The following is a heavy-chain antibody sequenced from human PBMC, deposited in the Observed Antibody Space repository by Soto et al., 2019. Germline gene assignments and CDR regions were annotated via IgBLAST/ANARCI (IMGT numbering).Heavy chain of an antibody. D-gene: IGHD5-18*01. CDR1: GGTSSSYA. CDR3: ARAEYSYGRGYFDY. CDR2: IIPIFGTA. Sequence: SVKVSCKASGGTSSSYAISWVRQAPGQGLEWMGGIIPIFGTANYAQKFQGRVTITADESTSTAYMELSSLRSEDTAVYYCARAEYSYGRGYFDYWGQGTLVTVSS. J-gene: IGHJ4*02. V-gene: IGHV1-69*13.